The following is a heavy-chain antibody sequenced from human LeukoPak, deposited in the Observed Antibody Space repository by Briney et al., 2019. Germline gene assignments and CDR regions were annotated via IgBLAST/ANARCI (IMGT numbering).Heavy chain of an antibody. J-gene: IGHJ4*02. CDR2: IYTSGST. Sequence: SETPSLTCTVSGGSISSGRYYWSWIRQPAGKGLEWIGRIYTSGSTNYNPSLKSRVTISVDTSKNQFSLKLSSVTAADTAVYSCARSSSLLLQGYYFDYWGQGTLVTVSS. CDR3: ARSSSLLLQGYYFDY. D-gene: IGHD3-22*01. CDR1: GGSISSGRYY. V-gene: IGHV4-61*02.